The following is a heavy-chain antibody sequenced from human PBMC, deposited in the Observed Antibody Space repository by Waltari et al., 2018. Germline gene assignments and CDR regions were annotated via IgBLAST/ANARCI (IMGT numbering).Heavy chain of an antibody. D-gene: IGHD2-2*01. Sequence: QVQLVQSGSELKKPGASVTISCKSSGYTLTNYAKTCLRQAPGQGLELMGWIITSTGNPTYAQDFTGRFIFSLDTSVDTAYLEINSLKVEDTAVYYCAREVVPPHTVVVNWFDPWGQGTLVTVSS. V-gene: IGHV7-4-1*02. CDR1: GYTLTNYA. CDR2: IITSTGNP. CDR3: AREVVPPHTVVVNWFDP. J-gene: IGHJ5*02.